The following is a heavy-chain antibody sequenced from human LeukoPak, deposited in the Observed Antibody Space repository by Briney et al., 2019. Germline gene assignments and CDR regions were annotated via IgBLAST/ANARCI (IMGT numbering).Heavy chain of an antibody. Sequence: SETLSLTCTVSGGSISSSSYYWGWIRQPPGKGLEWIGSIYYSGSTYYDPSLKSRVTISVDTSKNQFSLKLSSVTAADTAVYYCARHPGYDSSGYYGGFDYWGQGTLVTVSS. CDR1: GGSISSSSYY. J-gene: IGHJ4*02. CDR2: IYYSGST. D-gene: IGHD3-22*01. V-gene: IGHV4-39*01. CDR3: ARHPGYDSSGYYGGFDY.